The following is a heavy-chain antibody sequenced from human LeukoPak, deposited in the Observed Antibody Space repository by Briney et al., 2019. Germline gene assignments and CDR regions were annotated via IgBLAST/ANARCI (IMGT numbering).Heavy chain of an antibody. J-gene: IGHJ4*02. Sequence: QPGRSLRLSCAASGFTFSSYAMHWVRQAPGKGLEWVAVISYDGSNKYYADSAKGRFTISKDNAKNTVYLQMNSLRAEDTAVYYCVSFYETYWGRGTLVTVSS. V-gene: IGHV3-30-3*01. CDR3: VSFYETY. CDR1: GFTFSSYA. D-gene: IGHD2/OR15-2a*01. CDR2: ISYDGSNK.